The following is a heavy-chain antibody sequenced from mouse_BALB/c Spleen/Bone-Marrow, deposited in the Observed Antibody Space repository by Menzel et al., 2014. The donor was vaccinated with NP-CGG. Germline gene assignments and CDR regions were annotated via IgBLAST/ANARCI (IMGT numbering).Heavy chain of an antibody. CDR3: ARTMIYFYAMDY. D-gene: IGHD2-4*01. CDR2: INPDNDGT. J-gene: IGHJ4*01. Sequence: VQLKESGAELVKPGASVKVSCKASGYTFTSFVMHWVKRKPGQGLEWIGYINPDNDGTKYNEKFKGKATLTSDKSSTTAYMELSSLTSEDSAVYYCARTMIYFYAMDYWGQGTSVTVSS. V-gene: IGHV1-14*01. CDR1: GYTFTSFV.